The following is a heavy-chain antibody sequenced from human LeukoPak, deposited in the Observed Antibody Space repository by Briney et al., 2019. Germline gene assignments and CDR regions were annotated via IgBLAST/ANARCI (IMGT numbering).Heavy chain of an antibody. J-gene: IGHJ4*02. CDR2: INPNSGGT. V-gene: IGHV1-2*06. CDR3: AREMYYYDSSGYYPSDY. CDR1: GYTFTGYY. Sequence: ASVKVSCKAYGYTFTGYYMHWVRQAPGQGLEWMGRINPNSGGTNYAQKFQGRVTMTRDTSISTAYMELSRLRSDDTAVYYCAREMYYYDSSGYYPSDYWGQGTLVTVSS. D-gene: IGHD3-22*01.